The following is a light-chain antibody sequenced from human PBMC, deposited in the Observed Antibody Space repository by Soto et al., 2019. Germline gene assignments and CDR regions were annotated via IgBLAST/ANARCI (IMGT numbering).Light chain of an antibody. V-gene: IGLV2-14*02. CDR2: EGS. J-gene: IGLJ1*01. CDR1: SSDVGGYIL. Sequence: QSVLTQPASVSGSPGQSITISCTGTSSDVGGYILVSWYQQHPGKAPKLMIYEGSKRPSGVSNRFSGSKSGNTASLTISGLQAEDEAEYYCSSYTNINTRACVFGTGTKLTVL. CDR3: SSYTNINTRACV.